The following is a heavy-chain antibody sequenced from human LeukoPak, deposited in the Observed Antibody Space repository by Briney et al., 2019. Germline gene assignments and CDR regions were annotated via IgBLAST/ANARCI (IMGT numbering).Heavy chain of an antibody. Sequence: SETLSLTCTVSGFSISSGYYWAWIRQPPGKGLEWIGSIHQSGSTFYNPSLKSRVTMSVDTSKNQFSLKLSSVTAADTAVYYCARDDCSSTSCSFDYWGQGTLVTVSS. V-gene: IGHV4-38-2*02. CDR2: IHQSGST. CDR3: ARDDCSSTSCSFDY. D-gene: IGHD2-2*01. CDR1: GFSISSGYY. J-gene: IGHJ4*02.